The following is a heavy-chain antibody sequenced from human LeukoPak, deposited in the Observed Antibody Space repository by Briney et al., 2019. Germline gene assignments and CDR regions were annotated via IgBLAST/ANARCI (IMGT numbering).Heavy chain of an antibody. CDR3: ARVQLLLYYFDY. J-gene: IGHJ4*02. Sequence: SETLSLTCAVYGGSFSGYYWSWIRQPPGKGLEWIGEINHSGSTNYNPSLKSRVTISVDTSKNQFSLKLSSVTAADTAVYYCARVQLLLYYFDYWGQGTLVTVSS. V-gene: IGHV4-34*01. D-gene: IGHD2-15*01. CDR2: INHSGST. CDR1: GGSFSGYY.